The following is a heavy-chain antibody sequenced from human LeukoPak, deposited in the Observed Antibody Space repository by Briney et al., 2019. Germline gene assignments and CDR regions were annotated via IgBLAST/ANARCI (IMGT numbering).Heavy chain of an antibody. CDR2: IKSKVDGETT. Sequence: GGSLRLSCGASGYTFSDGWMSWIRQAPGKGLEWVGLIKSKVDGETTDYAAPVKGRFTISRDDSKHTLYLQMNSLKIEDTAVYYCTTGGADTGSFDIWGQGTMVTVSS. CDR3: TTGGADTGSFDI. V-gene: IGHV3-15*01. CDR1: GYTFSDGW. J-gene: IGHJ3*02. D-gene: IGHD1-1*01.